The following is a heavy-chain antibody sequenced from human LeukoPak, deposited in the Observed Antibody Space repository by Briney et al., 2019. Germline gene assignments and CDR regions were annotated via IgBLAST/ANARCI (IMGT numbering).Heavy chain of an antibody. CDR3: ARDSGSSSWYFEFDY. D-gene: IGHD6-13*01. V-gene: IGHV1-18*01. CDR2: ISAYNGNT. Sequence: ASVNLSCKASAYTFTIYGISWVRQPPGQGLEWVGWISAYNGNTNYAQKLQGRVTMTTDTSTSTAYMELRSLRSDDTAVYYCARDSGSSSWYFEFDYWGQGTLVTASS. CDR1: AYTFTIYG. J-gene: IGHJ4*02.